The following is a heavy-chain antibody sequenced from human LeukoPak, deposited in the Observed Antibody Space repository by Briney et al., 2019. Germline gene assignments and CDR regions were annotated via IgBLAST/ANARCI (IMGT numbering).Heavy chain of an antibody. D-gene: IGHD3-16*01. CDR2: IYSGGST. CDR3: AKGGGFAKYYFDY. J-gene: IGHJ4*02. Sequence: GGSLRLSCAASGFTLSSNYVGWVRQAPGKGLEWVSHIYSGGSTYHVDAVKGRFTISRGTSENMVFLQMNSLRAEDTAVYYCAKGGGFAKYYFDYWGQGTLVTVSS. CDR1: GFTLSSNY. V-gene: IGHV3-66*01.